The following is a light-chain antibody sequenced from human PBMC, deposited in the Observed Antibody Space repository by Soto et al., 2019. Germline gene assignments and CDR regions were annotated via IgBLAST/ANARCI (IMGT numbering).Light chain of an antibody. CDR1: QSLLHSNGYNY. CDR3: MQALQTRT. CDR2: FVS. Sequence: DIVMIQSPLSLSVTPGEPASISCVSIQSLLHSNGYNYLDWYLQKPGXSPEXLIYFVSNRASGVPDRLSGGGSGTDFTLKISRVEPEDVGVYYCMQALQTRTFGQGTKVDIK. J-gene: IGKJ1*01. V-gene: IGKV2-28*01.